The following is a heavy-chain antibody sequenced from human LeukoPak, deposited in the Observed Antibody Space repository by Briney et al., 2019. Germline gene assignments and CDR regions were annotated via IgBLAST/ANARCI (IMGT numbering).Heavy chain of an antibody. J-gene: IGHJ3*02. CDR2: IYYSGST. CDR3: ARSGGSPDAFDI. D-gene: IGHD2-15*01. Sequence: PSETLSLTCTVSGGSISSYYWSWIRQPPGKGLEWIGYIYYSGSTNYNPCLKSRVTISVDTSRNQFSLKLSSVTAADTAVYYCARSGGSPDAFDIWGQGTMVTVSS. V-gene: IGHV4-59*01. CDR1: GGSISSYY.